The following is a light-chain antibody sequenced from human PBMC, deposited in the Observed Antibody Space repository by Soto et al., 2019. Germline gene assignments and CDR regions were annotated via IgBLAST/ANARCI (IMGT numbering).Light chain of an antibody. CDR3: ASWDDCLHAYV. Sequence: QSVLTQPPSVSEAPRQRVTISRSASSSIIGNNAVNSYQQLPEQAPKNVIYSDKLLTSEDHDRLYGSKSGISASLAISDLQSDDEADYYCASWDDCLHAYVFGPGTKVTVL. CDR2: SDK. V-gene: IGLV1-36*01. J-gene: IGLJ1*01. CDR1: SSIIGNNA.